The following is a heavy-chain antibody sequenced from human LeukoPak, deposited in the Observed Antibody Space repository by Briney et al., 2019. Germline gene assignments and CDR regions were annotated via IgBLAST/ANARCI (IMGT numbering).Heavy chain of an antibody. CDR2: INQDGSEK. Sequence: PGGSLRLSCAASGFTFTTNWMTWVRQAPGKVLEWVATINQDGSEKYYVDSVKGRFTISRDNAKNSLFLQMNSLRAEDTAVYYCARDRITDFWSGYYTNYFDYWGQGTLVTVSS. D-gene: IGHD3-3*01. CDR3: ARDRITDFWSGYYTNYFDY. CDR1: GFTFTTNW. V-gene: IGHV3-7*01. J-gene: IGHJ4*02.